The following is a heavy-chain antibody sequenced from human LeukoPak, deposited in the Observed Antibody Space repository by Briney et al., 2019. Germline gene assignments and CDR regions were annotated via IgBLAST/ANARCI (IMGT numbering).Heavy chain of an antibody. Sequence: GRSLRLSCAASGFTFSSYWMHWVRQAPGKGLVWVSRINSDGSSTSYADSVKGRFTISRDNAKNTLYMQMNSLRAEDTAVYYCARVRVGTTTFDYWGQGTLVTVSS. D-gene: IGHD1-26*01. CDR1: GFTFSSYW. J-gene: IGHJ4*02. V-gene: IGHV3-74*01. CDR2: INSDGSST. CDR3: ARVRVGTTTFDY.